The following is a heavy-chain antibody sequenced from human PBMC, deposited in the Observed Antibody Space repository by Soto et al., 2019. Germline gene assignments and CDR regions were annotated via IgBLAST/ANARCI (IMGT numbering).Heavy chain of an antibody. V-gene: IGHV1-69*13. CDR1: GGTFSSYA. Sequence: SVKVSCKASGGTFSSYAISWVRQAPGQGLEWMGGIIPIFGTANYAQKFQGRVTITADESTSTAYMELSSLGSEDTAVYYCARDTIAARPVDYYYGMDVWGQGTTVTVSS. D-gene: IGHD6-6*01. J-gene: IGHJ6*02. CDR2: IIPIFGTA. CDR3: ARDTIAARPVDYYYGMDV.